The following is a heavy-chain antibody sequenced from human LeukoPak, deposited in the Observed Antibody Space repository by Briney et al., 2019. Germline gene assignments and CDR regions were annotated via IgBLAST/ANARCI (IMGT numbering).Heavy chain of an antibody. D-gene: IGHD5-12*01. CDR3: ARSAEWLRNAFDI. CDR2: MHNSGSS. Sequence: SETLSLSCTVSGASTSHFYWNWIRQPPGKGLEWIGYMHNSGSSKHSPSLRSRVTISIDTSKNQFSLQLTSVTAADTAIYYCARSAEWLRNAFDIWGQGTMVSVSS. V-gene: IGHV4-59*01. CDR1: GASTSHFY. J-gene: IGHJ3*02.